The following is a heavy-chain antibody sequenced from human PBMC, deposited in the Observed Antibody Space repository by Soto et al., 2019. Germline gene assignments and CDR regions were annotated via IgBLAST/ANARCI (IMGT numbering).Heavy chain of an antibody. CDR1: GGSISSSNW. V-gene: IGHV4-4*02. CDR2: IYHSGST. CDR3: ASRYTSSNSFDY. D-gene: IGHD6-6*01. Sequence: SETLSLTCAVSGGSISSSNWWIWVRQPPGKGLEWIGEIYHSGSTNYNPSLKSRVTISVDKSKKQFSLRLNSVTAADTAVYYCASRYTSSNSFDYWGQGTLVTVSS. J-gene: IGHJ4*02.